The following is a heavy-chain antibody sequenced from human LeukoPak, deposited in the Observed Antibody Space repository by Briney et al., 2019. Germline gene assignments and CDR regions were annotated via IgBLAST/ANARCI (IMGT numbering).Heavy chain of an antibody. CDR1: GFTFGTYT. D-gene: IGHD2-15*01. CDR3: ASERNCCSGGSCYPEGYFDY. CDR2: ISGTGSYI. J-gene: IGHJ4*02. V-gene: IGHV3-21*01. Sequence: GRSLRLSCAASGFTFGTYTMNWVRQAPGKGLEWVSSISGTGSYIYYADLMKGRITVSRDNAKNSLYLQMNSLRAEDTAVYYCASERNCCSGGSCYPEGYFDYWGQGTLVTVSS.